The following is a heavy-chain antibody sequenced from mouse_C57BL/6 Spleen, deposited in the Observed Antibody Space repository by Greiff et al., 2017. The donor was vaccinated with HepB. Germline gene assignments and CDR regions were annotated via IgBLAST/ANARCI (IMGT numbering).Heavy chain of an antibody. CDR3: AKKGLDCNYPYYAMDY. Sequence: QVQLQQSGPGLVQPSQSLSITCTVSGFSLTSYGVHWVRQSPGKGLEWLGVIWRGGSTDYNAAFMSRLSITKDNSKSQVFFKMNSLQADDTAIYYCAKKGLDCNYPYYAMDYWGQGTSVTVSS. CDR1: GFSLTSYG. V-gene: IGHV2-5*01. J-gene: IGHJ4*01. CDR2: IWRGGST. D-gene: IGHD2-1*01.